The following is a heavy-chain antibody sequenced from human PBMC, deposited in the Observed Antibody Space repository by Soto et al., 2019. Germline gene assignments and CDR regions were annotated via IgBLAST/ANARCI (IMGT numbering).Heavy chain of an antibody. V-gene: IGHV3-30-3*01. CDR2: ISYDGSNK. CDR3: AREGFDP. Sequence: GSLRLSCAASGFTFSSYAMHWVRQAPGKGLEWVAVISYDGSNKYYADSVKGRFTISRDNSKNTLYLQMNSLRAEDTAVYYCAREGFDPWGQGTLVTVSS. CDR1: GFTFSSYA. J-gene: IGHJ5*02.